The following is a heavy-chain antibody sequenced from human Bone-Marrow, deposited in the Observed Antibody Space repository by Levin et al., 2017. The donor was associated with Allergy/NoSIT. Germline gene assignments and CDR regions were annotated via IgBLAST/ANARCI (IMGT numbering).Heavy chain of an antibody. Sequence: TSSETLSLMCNVSNDYIRRSSYYWGWIRQPPGKGLEWIATVSYSGNTDYNPSLKSRVTISVDASQSHFSLRVTSVTAADTAVYYCARLYGDGGQDAFDIWGRGTRVTVSS. J-gene: IGHJ3*02. D-gene: IGHD4-17*01. CDR1: NDYIRRSSYY. CDR3: ARLYGDGGQDAFDI. V-gene: IGHV4-39*02. CDR2: VSYSGNT.